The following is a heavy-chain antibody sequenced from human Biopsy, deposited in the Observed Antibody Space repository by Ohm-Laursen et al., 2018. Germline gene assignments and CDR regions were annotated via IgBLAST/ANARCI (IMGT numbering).Heavy chain of an antibody. CDR3: AKASGYSSGWPIDY. D-gene: IGHD6-19*01. Sequence: SLSLSRAASGFTFAIYANNWYRQALGKGLERVSGSSWNSGSVVYADSVKGRFTISRDNAKNSLYLQMHSLRAEDTAFYYCAKASGYSSGWPIDYWGQGNLVTVSS. CDR1: GFTFAIYA. V-gene: IGHV3-9*01. CDR2: SSWNSGSV. J-gene: IGHJ4*02.